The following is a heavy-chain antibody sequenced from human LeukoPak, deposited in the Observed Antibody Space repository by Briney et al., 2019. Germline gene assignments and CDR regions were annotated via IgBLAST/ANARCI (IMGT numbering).Heavy chain of an antibody. CDR3: ARAPYYDSSCYDY. J-gene: IGHJ4*02. D-gene: IGHD3-22*01. Sequence: PGGSLRLSCAASGFTFSSDWMTWVRQAPGKGLEWVANIKQDGSEKYYVDSVKGRFTISRDNAKTSLYLQMNRLRAEDTAVYYCARAPYYDSSCYDYWGQGTLVTVSS. V-gene: IGHV3-7*01. CDR1: GFTFSSDW. CDR2: IKQDGSEK.